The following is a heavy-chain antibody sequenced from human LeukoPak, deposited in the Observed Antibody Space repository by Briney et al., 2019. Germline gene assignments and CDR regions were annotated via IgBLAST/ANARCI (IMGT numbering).Heavy chain of an antibody. CDR1: GFTINNYA. V-gene: IGHV3-23*01. CDR3: AKGPRLGTGYHPDY. J-gene: IGHJ4*02. Sequence: GGSLRLSCAASGFTINNYALTWVRQAPGKGLEWISTITGSDDKTYYADSVKGRFTISRDNSKSTLYLQMTGLRAEDTALYYCAKGPRLGTGYHPDYWGQGTLVTVSS. D-gene: IGHD2-8*02. CDR2: ITGSDDKT.